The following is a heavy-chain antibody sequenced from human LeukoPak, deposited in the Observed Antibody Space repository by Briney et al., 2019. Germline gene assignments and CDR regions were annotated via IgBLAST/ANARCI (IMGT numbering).Heavy chain of an antibody. V-gene: IGHV4-59*08. CDR1: GGSISDYC. D-gene: IGHD2-2*01. Sequence: NPSETLSLTCTVSGGSISDYCWSWIRQPPGKGLEWFGYIYYSGSANYNPSLKSRVTISVDTSKNEFSLRLSSVTAADTAVYYCARHRNPYCSSTSCFNWFDPWGQGTLVTVSS. CDR3: ARHRNPYCSSTSCFNWFDP. CDR2: IYYSGSA. J-gene: IGHJ5*02.